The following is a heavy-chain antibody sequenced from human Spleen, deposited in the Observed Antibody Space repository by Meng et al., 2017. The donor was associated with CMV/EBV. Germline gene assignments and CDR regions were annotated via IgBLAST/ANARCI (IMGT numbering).Heavy chain of an antibody. D-gene: IGHD1-26*01. V-gene: IGHV4-39*01. J-gene: IGHJ4*02. CDR3: ATSPGREPLDN. Sequence: SETLSLTCTVSGGSISRSPYYWGWIRQPPGKGLEWIGSIYYSGNAYYNPSLKSRVTISVDTSKNQFSLKLSSVTAADTAVYYCATSPGREPLDNWGQGTLVTVS. CDR1: GGSISRSPYY. CDR2: IYYSGNA.